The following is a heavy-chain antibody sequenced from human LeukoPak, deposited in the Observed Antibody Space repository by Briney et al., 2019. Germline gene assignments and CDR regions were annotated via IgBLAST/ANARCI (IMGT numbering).Heavy chain of an antibody. CDR2: INPNSGGT. D-gene: IGHD3-9*01. V-gene: IGHV1-2*02. J-gene: IGHJ4*02. Sequence: ASVKVPCKASGYTFTGYYMHWVRQAPGQGLEWMGWINPNSGGTNYAQKFQGRVTMTRDTSISTAYMELSRLRSDDTAVYYCARAWREYFDWFPFDYWGQGTLVTVSS. CDR3: ARAWREYFDWFPFDY. CDR1: GYTFTGYY.